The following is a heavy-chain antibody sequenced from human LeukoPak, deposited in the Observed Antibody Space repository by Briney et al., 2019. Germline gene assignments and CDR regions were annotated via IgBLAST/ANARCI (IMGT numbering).Heavy chain of an antibody. J-gene: IGHJ4*02. Sequence: SETLSLTCAVYGGSFSGYYWSWIRQPPGKGLEWIGEINHSGSTNYNPSLKSRVTISVDTSKNQFSLKLSSVTAADTAVYYCARVDYGDYSKDFDYWGQGTLVTVSS. CDR1: GGSFSGYY. V-gene: IGHV4-34*01. CDR3: ARVDYGDYSKDFDY. D-gene: IGHD4-17*01. CDR2: INHSGST.